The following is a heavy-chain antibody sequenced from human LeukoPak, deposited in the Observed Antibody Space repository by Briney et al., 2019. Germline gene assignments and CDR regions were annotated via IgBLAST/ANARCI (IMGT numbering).Heavy chain of an antibody. Sequence: SQTLSLTCTVSGGSISSGDYYWSWIRQPPGKGLEWIVYIYYSGSTYYNPSLKSRVTISVDTSKNQFSLKLSSVTAADTAVYYCARGAAYCSSTSCYPNYYYYGMDVWGQGTTVTVSS. CDR3: ARGAAYCSSTSCYPNYYYYGMDV. CDR2: IYYSGST. D-gene: IGHD2-2*01. J-gene: IGHJ6*02. CDR1: GGSISSGDYY. V-gene: IGHV4-30-4*01.